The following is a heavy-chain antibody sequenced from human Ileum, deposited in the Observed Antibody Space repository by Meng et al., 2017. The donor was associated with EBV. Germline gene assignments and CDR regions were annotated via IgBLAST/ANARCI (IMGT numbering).Heavy chain of an antibody. Sequence: QLHCQKYGPGLVKTSGTLAFTSSVSAASITESNSWSWVPQPPGKGLEWIGEIYHSGSTNYNPSLKSRVTISVDKSKNQISLKLNSVTAADTAVYYCARWASISSYCFDHWGQGTLVTVSS. D-gene: IGHD3-10*01. CDR3: ARWASISSYCFDH. CDR1: AASITESNS. CDR2: IYHSGST. J-gene: IGHJ5*02. V-gene: IGHV4-4*02.